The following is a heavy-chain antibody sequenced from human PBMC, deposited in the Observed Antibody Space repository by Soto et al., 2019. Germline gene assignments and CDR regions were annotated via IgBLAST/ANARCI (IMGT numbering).Heavy chain of an antibody. CDR2: ISSSSSYI. CDR3: ARVERAYCGGDCYDY. V-gene: IGHV3-21*01. CDR1: GFTFSSYS. Sequence: EVQLVESGGGLVKPGGSLRLSCAASGFTFSSYSMNWVRQAPGKGLEWVSSISSSSSYIYYADSVKGRFTISRDNAKNLLYLQMNSLRAEDTDVYYCARVERAYCGGDCYDYWGQGTLVTVSS. D-gene: IGHD2-21*01. J-gene: IGHJ4*02.